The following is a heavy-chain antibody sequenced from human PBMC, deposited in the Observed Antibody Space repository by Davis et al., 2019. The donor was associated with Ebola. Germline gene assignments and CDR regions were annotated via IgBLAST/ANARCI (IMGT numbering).Heavy chain of an antibody. CDR1: GGSISTYY. CDR3: ARVISWSGRS. V-gene: IGHV4-34*01. D-gene: IGHD6-13*01. Sequence: MPSETLSLTCTVSGGSISTYYWSWIRQPPGKGLEWIGEINHSGSTNYNPSLKSRVTISVDTSKNQFSLKLSSVTAADTAVYYCARVISWSGRSWGQGTLVTVSS. CDR2: INHSGST. J-gene: IGHJ5*02.